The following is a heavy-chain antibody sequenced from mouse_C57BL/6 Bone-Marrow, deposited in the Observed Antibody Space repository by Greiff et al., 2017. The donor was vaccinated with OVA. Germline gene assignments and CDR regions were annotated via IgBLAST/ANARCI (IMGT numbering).Heavy chain of an antibody. CDR3: AMETTVVADDD. J-gene: IGHJ1*03. Sequence: VKLQQPGAELVMPGASVKLSCKASGYTFTSYWMHWVKQRPGQGLEWIGEVDPSDSYTNYNQKFKGKSTLTVDKSSSTAYMQLSSLTSEDSAVYYCAMETTVVADDDWGTGTTVTVSS. V-gene: IGHV1-69*01. D-gene: IGHD1-1*01. CDR2: VDPSDSYT. CDR1: GYTFTSYW.